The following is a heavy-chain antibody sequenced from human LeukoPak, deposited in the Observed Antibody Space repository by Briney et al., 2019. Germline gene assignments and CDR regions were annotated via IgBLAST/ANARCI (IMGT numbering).Heavy chain of an antibody. CDR1: GFTVSSNY. D-gene: IGHD5-24*01. CDR2: IYSGVST. V-gene: IGHV3-53*01. J-gene: IGHJ4*02. Sequence: PGGSLRLSCAASGFTVSSNYMSWVRQAPGKGLEWVSVIYSGVSTYYADSVKGRFTISRHNSKNTLYLQMNSLRAEDTAVYYCARVKMATILDWGQGTLVTVSS. CDR3: ARVKMATILD.